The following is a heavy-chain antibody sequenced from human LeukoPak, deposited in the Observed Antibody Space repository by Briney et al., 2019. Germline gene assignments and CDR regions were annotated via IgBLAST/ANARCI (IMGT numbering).Heavy chain of an antibody. D-gene: IGHD6-19*01. Sequence: PGGSLRLSCAASGFTFSSYAMSWVRQAPGKGLEWVSALSGSGGSTYYADSVKGRSTISRDNSKNTLYLQMNSLGTRGKAVYYCGEGSHMGQWLVGDAFDIWGQGTMVTVSS. J-gene: IGHJ3*02. CDR3: GEGSHMGQWLVGDAFDI. CDR2: LSGSGGST. CDR1: GFTFSSYA. V-gene: IGHV3-23*01.